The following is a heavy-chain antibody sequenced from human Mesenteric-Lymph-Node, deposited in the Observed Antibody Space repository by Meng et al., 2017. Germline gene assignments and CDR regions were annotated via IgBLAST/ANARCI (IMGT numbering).Heavy chain of an antibody. CDR3: ARDQSSGWYKEFDY. V-gene: IGHV3-21*01. CDR1: GFTFSSYS. D-gene: IGHD6-19*01. CDR2: ISSSSSYI. J-gene: IGHJ4*02. Sequence: GGSLRLSCAASGFTFSSYSMNWVRQAPGKGLEWVSSISSSSSYIYYADSVKGRFTISRDNAKNSLYLQMNSLRAEDTAVYYCARDQSSGWYKEFDYWGQGTLVTVSS.